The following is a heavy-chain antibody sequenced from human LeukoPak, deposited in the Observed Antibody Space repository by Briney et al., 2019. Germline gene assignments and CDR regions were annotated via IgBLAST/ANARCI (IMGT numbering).Heavy chain of an antibody. V-gene: IGHV4-39*07. CDR3: ARDFGPTTSSGWGSYYYYGMDV. Sequence: PSGTLSLTCTVSGGSITNNNYNWDWIRQPPGKGLEWIGDLYYSGSTHYNPSLKSRVTISVDTSKNQFSLKLSSVTAADTAVYYCARDFGPTTSSGWGSYYYYGMDVWGQGTTVTVSS. D-gene: IGHD6-19*01. CDR2: LYYSGST. J-gene: IGHJ6*02. CDR1: GGSITNNNYN.